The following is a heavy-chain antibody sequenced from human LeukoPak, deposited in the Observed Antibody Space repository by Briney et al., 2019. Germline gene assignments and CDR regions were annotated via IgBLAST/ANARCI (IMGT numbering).Heavy chain of an antibody. J-gene: IGHJ4*02. D-gene: IGHD6-19*01. CDR1: GGSISSGGYS. CDR3: AREYTLYRSGWFLDY. V-gene: IGHV4-30-2*01. CDR2: IYHSGST. Sequence: PSETLSLTCAVSGGSISSGGYSWSWIRQPPGKGLEWIGYIYHSGSTYYNPSLKSRVTISVDRSKNQFSLKLSSVTAADTAVYHCAREYTLYRSGWFLDYWGQGTVVTVSS.